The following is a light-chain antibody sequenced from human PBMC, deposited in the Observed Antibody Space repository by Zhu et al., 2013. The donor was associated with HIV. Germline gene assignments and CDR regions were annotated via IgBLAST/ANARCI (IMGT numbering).Light chain of an antibody. J-gene: IGKJ1*01. Sequence: ETVLTQSPGTLSLSPGERATLSCRASQSVSSNFLAWYQQKPGQTPRLLIYGASNRATGVPDRFSGSGSGTAFTLTISELEPEDFAIYYCQVYGSSLWTFGQGTNVGIK. CDR2: GAS. CDR3: QVYGSSLWT. V-gene: IGKV3-20*01. CDR1: QSVSSNF.